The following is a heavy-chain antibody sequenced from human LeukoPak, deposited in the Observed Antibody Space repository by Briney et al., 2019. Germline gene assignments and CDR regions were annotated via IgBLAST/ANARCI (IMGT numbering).Heavy chain of an antibody. V-gene: IGHV3-48*02. Sequence: GGSHRLSCAASGFTFSSYSMAWARQAPGKGLEWVSYISSSTSTIYYADSVKGRFPISRDNAKNSLYLQMNSLRDEDTAVYYCARDGFHYCSSTSCFGAFDIWGQGTMVTVSS. CDR3: ARDGFHYCSSTSCFGAFDI. J-gene: IGHJ3*02. D-gene: IGHD2-2*01. CDR1: GFTFSSYS. CDR2: ISSSTSTI.